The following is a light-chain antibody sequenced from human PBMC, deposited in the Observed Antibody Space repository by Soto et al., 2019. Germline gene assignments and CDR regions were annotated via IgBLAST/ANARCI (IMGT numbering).Light chain of an antibody. CDR1: QSISSN. CDR2: GAS. CDR3: QQRSNWPIT. Sequence: EIEMTQSPATLSASPGERATLSCRASQSISSNLAWYQQKPGQSPRLLIYGASTRATGSPARFSGSGSGTDFTLTISSLEPEDFAVYYCQQRSNWPITFGQGTRLEIK. J-gene: IGKJ5*01. V-gene: IGKV3-15*01.